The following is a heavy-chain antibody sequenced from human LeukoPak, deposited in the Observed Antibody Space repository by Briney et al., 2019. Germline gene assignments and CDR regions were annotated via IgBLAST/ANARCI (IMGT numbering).Heavy chain of an antibody. CDR2: ISSSSSHT. Sequence: PGGSLRLSCAASGFTFSDYYMSWIRQAPGKGLEWVSYISSSSSHTNYADSVKGRFTISRDNAKNSLYLQMNSLGAEDTAVYYCARGGGDIVVVPAATRGIRNWFDPWGQGTLVTVSS. D-gene: IGHD2-2*01. CDR1: GFTFSDYY. J-gene: IGHJ5*02. V-gene: IGHV3-11*06. CDR3: ARGGGDIVVVPAATRGIRNWFDP.